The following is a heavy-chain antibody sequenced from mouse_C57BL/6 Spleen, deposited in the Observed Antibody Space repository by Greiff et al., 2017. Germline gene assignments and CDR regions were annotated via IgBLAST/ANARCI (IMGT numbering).Heavy chain of an antibody. CDR1: GYTFTDYY. CDR3: ARAYYDYDGFAY. CDR2: INPNNGGT. Sequence: VQLQQSGPELVKPGASVKISCKASGYTFTDYYMNWVKQSHGQSLEWIGDINPNNGGTSYNQKFKGKATLTVDKSSSTAYMELRSLTSEDSAVYYCARAYYDYDGFAYWGQGTLVTVSA. D-gene: IGHD2-4*01. V-gene: IGHV1-26*01. J-gene: IGHJ3*01.